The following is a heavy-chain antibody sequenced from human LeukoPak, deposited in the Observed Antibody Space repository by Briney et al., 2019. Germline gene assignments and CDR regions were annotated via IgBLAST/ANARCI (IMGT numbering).Heavy chain of an antibody. V-gene: IGHV1-69*13. Sequence: SVKVSCKASGGTFSSYAISWVRQAPGQGLEWMGGIIPIFGTANYAQKFQGRVTITADESTSTACMELSSLRSEDTAVYYCARQGGSGWTSYYFDYWGQGTLVTVSS. CDR1: GGTFSSYA. D-gene: IGHD6-19*01. J-gene: IGHJ4*02. CDR2: IIPIFGTA. CDR3: ARQGGSGWTSYYFDY.